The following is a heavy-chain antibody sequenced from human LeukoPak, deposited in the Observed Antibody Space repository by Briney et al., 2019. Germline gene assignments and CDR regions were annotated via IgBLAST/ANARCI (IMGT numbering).Heavy chain of an antibody. CDR1: GFTFTRSA. J-gene: IGHJ4*02. CDR3: ATYYYDSSQVIEFDY. Sequence: PGGSLRLSCAASGFTFTRSAMTWVRQTTGKGLDWVSRISSSGNTYYADPVKGRFTISRDNSKSTLYLQMNGLRAEDTAVYYCATYYYDSSQVIEFDYWGQGTLVTVSS. CDR2: ISSSGNT. D-gene: IGHD3-22*01. V-gene: IGHV3-23*01.